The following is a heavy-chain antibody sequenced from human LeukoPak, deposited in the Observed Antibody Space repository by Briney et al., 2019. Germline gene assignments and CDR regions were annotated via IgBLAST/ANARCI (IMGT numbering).Heavy chain of an antibody. Sequence: SETLSLTCTVSGYSVSSGYYWDWIRQPPGKGLEWIGIFYHGGSTYYNPSLTSRVTISVDTSQNQFSLKLSSVTAADTAVYYCARVRSTTTYDYWGQGTLVTVSS. D-gene: IGHD1-7*01. V-gene: IGHV4-38-2*02. J-gene: IGHJ4*02. CDR2: FYHGGST. CDR3: ARVRSTTTYDY. CDR1: GYSVSSGYY.